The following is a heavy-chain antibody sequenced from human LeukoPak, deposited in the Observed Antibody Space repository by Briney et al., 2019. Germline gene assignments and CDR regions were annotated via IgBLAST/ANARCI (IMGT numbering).Heavy chain of an antibody. V-gene: IGHV3-49*03. CDR3: TRNQHPYCNGVHCRCDF. CDR2: IRSKTYSGAT. Sequence: PGGSRSSPSPSSGFKFGDCAMTWFRQAPGKGLEWVSFIRSKTYSGATDYAASVKGRFVIIRVDSESIAYPLMNSLKTEDTGVYYCTRNQHPYCNGVHCRCDFWGQGTLVTVSS. J-gene: IGHJ4*03. CDR1: GFKFGDCA. D-gene: IGHD2/OR15-2a*01.